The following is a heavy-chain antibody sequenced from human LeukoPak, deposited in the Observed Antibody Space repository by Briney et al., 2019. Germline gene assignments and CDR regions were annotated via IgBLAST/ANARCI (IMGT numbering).Heavy chain of an antibody. D-gene: IGHD5-12*01. J-gene: IGHJ4*01. CDR1: GGSISSYY. CDR2: IYYSGST. CDR3: ASGYEKFDY. Sequence: SETLSLTCTVSGGSISSYYWSWIRQPPGKGLEWIGYIYYSGSTNYNPSLKSRVTISVDTSKNQFSLKLSSVTAADTAVYYCASGYEKFDYGAKEPLVTVSS. V-gene: IGHV4-59*01.